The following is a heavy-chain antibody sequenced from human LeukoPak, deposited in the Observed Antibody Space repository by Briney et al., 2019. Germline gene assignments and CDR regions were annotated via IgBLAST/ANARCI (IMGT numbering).Heavy chain of an antibody. J-gene: IGHJ4*02. CDR3: ARGSRAPDDYGDYGDY. V-gene: IGHV4-39*07. CDR1: GGSISSSSYY. D-gene: IGHD4-17*01. CDR2: INHSGST. Sequence: PSETLSLTCTVSGGSISSSSYYWGWIRQPPGKGLEWIGEINHSGSTNYNPSLKSRVTISVDTSKSQFSLKLSSVTAADTAMYYCARGSRAPDDYGDYGDYWGQGTLVTVSS.